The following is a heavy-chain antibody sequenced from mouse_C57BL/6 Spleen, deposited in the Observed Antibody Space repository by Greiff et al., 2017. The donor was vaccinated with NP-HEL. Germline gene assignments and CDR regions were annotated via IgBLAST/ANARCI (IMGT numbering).Heavy chain of an antibody. V-gene: IGHV1-82*01. CDR2: IYPGDGDT. CDR3: ARYDYDVPLAMDY. Sequence: VQLQQSGPELVKPGASVKISCKASGYAFSSSWMNWVKQRPGKGLEWIGRIYPGDGDTNYNGKFKGKATLTADKSSSTAYMQLSSLTSEDSAVYFCARYDYDVPLAMDYWGQGTSVTVSS. J-gene: IGHJ4*01. CDR1: GYAFSSSW. D-gene: IGHD2-4*01.